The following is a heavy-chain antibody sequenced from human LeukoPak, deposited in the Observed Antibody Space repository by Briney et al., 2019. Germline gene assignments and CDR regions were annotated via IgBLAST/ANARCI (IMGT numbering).Heavy chain of an antibody. Sequence: SETLSLTCAVYGGSFSGYYWSWIRQPPGKGLEWIGSIYYSGSTYYNPSLKSRVTISVDTSKNQFSLKLSSVTAADTAVYYCARHDRHSSGWYLSVDWFDPWGQGTLVTVSS. V-gene: IGHV4-34*01. J-gene: IGHJ5*02. CDR3: ARHDRHSSGWYLSVDWFDP. CDR1: GGSFSGYY. CDR2: IYYSGST. D-gene: IGHD6-19*01.